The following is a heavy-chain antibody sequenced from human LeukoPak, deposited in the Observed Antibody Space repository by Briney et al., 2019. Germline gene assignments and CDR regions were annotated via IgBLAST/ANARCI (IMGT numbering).Heavy chain of an antibody. CDR2: IYYTEAT. Sequence: SETLSLTCTLSGRSLCSNKWIWIRPPPRRGVEYIGYIYYTEATNYNPSLKRRVTISVHTPKNQFSLKMTSVTAADTAVYFCAKYGNSGWVIDNWGQGTLVTVSS. V-gene: IGHV4-59*08. CDR1: GRSLCSNK. D-gene: IGHD6-19*01. CDR3: AKYGNSGWVIDN. J-gene: IGHJ4*02.